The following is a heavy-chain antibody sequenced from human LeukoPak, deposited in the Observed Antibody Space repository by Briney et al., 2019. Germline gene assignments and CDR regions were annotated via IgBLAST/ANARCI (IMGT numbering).Heavy chain of an antibody. J-gene: IGHJ5*02. D-gene: IGHD1-26*01. V-gene: IGHV4-59*08. CDR2: ISYSGTT. CDR1: GGSIISYY. Sequence: PSETLSLTCTVSGGSIISYYWSWIRQPLGKGLEWIGYISYSGTTNYNPSLKSRLTISVDTSKNHFSLKLNSVTAADTAVYYCARHSGWELRGFDPWGQGTLVTVSS. CDR3: ARHSGWELRGFDP.